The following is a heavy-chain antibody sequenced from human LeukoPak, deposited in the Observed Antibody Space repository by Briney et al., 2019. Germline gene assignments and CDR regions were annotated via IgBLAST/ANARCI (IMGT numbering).Heavy chain of an antibody. D-gene: IGHD1-26*01. CDR2: ISSSGSTI. Sequence: GGSLRLSCAASGFTFDDYGMSWVRQAPGKGLEWVSYISSSGSTIYYADSVKGRFTISRDNAKNSLYLQMNSLRAEDTAVYYCARGDLSRSIDYWGQGTLVTVSS. J-gene: IGHJ4*02. CDR1: GFTFDDYG. V-gene: IGHV3-11*04. CDR3: ARGDLSRSIDY.